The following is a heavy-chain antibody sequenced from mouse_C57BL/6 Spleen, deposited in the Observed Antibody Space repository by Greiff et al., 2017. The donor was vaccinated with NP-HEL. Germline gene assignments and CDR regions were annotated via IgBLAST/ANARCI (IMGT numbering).Heavy chain of an antibody. V-gene: IGHV1-4*01. CDR2: INPSSGYT. CDR3: VYDGY. Sequence: QVTLKVSGAELARPGASVKMSCKASGHTFTSYTMHWVKQRPGQGLEWIGYINPSSGYTKYNQKFKDKATLTADKSSSTAYMQLTSLTSEDSAVYYCVYDGYWGQGTTLTVSS. CDR1: GHTFTSYT. D-gene: IGHD2-3*01. J-gene: IGHJ2*01.